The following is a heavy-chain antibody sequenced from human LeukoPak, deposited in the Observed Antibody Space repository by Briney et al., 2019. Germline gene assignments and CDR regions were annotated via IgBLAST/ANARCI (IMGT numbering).Heavy chain of an antibody. CDR3: ARAAVKPPNYYYYYMDV. Sequence: ASVNVSCKASGGTFSSYAISWARQAPGQGLEWMGGIIPIFGTANYAQKFQGRVTITADESTSTAYMELSSLRSEDTAVYYCARAAVKPPNYYYYYMDVWGKGTTVTISS. V-gene: IGHV1-69*13. CDR2: IIPIFGTA. CDR1: GGTFSSYA. J-gene: IGHJ6*03. D-gene: IGHD4-17*01.